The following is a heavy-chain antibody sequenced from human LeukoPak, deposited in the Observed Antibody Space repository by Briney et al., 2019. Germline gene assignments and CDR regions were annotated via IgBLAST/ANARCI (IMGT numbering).Heavy chain of an antibody. D-gene: IGHD3-10*01. Sequence: SGGSLRLSCTASGFTFSSYVMTWVRQAPGKGLEWVSDTRGTYHADSVKGRFTISRDNSRNTVYLQMNSLRAEDTALYYCARTGGSGSYSYYMDVWGKGTTVTVSS. CDR3: ARTGGSGSYSYYMDV. CDR2: TRGT. V-gene: IGHV3-23*01. CDR1: GFTFSSYV. J-gene: IGHJ6*03.